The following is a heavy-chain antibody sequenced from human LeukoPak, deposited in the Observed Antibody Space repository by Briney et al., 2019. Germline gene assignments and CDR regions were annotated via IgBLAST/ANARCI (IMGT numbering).Heavy chain of an antibody. V-gene: IGHV4-34*01. D-gene: IGHD2-2*02. J-gene: IGHJ5*02. CDR1: GGSFSGYY. Sequence: KSSETLSLTCAVYGGSFSGYYWSWIRQPPGKGLGWIGEINHSGSTNYNPSLKSRVTISVDTSKNQFSLKLSSVTAADTAVYYCARPRYCSSTSCYTSWFDPWGQGTLVTVSS. CDR2: INHSGST. CDR3: ARPRYCSSTSCYTSWFDP.